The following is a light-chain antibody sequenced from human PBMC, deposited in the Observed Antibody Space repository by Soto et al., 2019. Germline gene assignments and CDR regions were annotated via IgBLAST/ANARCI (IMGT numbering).Light chain of an antibody. CDR3: QQRYNWPWT. V-gene: IGKV3-11*01. CDR1: QSVASY. Sequence: EIGLTQSPATLSLSPGERATLACRASQSVASYLAWYQQKPGQAPTLLIYDASDRATGIPARFSGSGSATYFTLTISSLEPEDVAIYYCQQRYNWPWTFGRGTKLEIK. J-gene: IGKJ2*02. CDR2: DAS.